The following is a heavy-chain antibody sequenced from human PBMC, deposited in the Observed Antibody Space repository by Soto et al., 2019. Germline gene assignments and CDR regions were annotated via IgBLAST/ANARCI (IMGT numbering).Heavy chain of an antibody. J-gene: IGHJ6*03. CDR1: GFTFSSYS. D-gene: IGHD3-10*01. Sequence: ESGGGLVKPGGSLRLSCAASGFTFSSYSMNWVRQAPGKGLEWVSSINYKSHIDYADSVKGRFTISRDNAKNSLYLQMNSLRAEYTAVYFCARDLIYAGYYYYMDVWGIGTTVTVSS. CDR2: INYKSHI. CDR3: ARDLIYAGYYYYMDV. V-gene: IGHV3-21*01.